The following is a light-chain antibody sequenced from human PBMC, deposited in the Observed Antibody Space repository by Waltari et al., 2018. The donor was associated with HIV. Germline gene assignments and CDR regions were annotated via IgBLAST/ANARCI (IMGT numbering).Light chain of an antibody. CDR1: QGISNF. CDR3: QKYDTGPFT. CDR2: EAS. V-gene: IGKV1-27*01. Sequence: TQSPSSLSASVGDTITITCRASQGISNFLAWYQQKPGKVPKLLINEASVLQSEVPSRFSGTGSGTQFNLTIGGLQAEDVGSYYCQKYDTGPFTFGPGTKVNIK. J-gene: IGKJ3*01.